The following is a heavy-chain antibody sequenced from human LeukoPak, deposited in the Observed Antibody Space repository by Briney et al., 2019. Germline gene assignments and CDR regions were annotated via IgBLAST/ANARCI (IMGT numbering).Heavy chain of an antibody. CDR3: ASLNMYPRYFFDY. D-gene: IGHD2/OR15-2a*01. Sequence: SETLSLTCTVSGGSISSYYWGWIRQPPGKGLEWIGSIYYSGSTYLNPSLNSRVTISVDTSKNQFSLKLSSVTAADTAVYYCASLNMYPRYFFDYWGQGTLVTVSS. CDR1: GGSISSYY. V-gene: IGHV4-39*01. J-gene: IGHJ4*02. CDR2: IYYSGST.